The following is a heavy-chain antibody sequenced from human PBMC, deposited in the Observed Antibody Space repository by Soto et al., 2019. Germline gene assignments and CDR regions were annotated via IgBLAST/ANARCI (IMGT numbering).Heavy chain of an antibody. V-gene: IGHV1-58*01. CDR3: AAGLSYYYDSSGSLEDFDI. CDR1: GFTFGNSS. Sequence: SVKVSCKASGFTFGNSSVHWVRQSRVQRLEWMGWILVASGGTNYAENFEERVTITRDMSTSTAYMELSSLRSEDTAVYYCAAGLSYYYDSSGSLEDFDIWGQGTMVTVSS. CDR2: ILVASGGT. D-gene: IGHD3-22*01. J-gene: IGHJ3*02.